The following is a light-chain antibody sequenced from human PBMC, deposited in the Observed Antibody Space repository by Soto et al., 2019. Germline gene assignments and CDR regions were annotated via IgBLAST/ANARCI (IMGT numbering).Light chain of an antibody. CDR1: QSFSDW. CDR2: KAS. V-gene: IGKV1-5*03. CDR3: QQYDSYSRT. Sequence: DIQMTQSPSTLSASVGDRVTITCRASQSFSDWLAWYQQKPGKAPKVLIYKASSLASGVPSRFSGSGSGTEFTLTISSLQPDDFATYYCQQYDSYSRTFGQGTKVEMK. J-gene: IGKJ1*01.